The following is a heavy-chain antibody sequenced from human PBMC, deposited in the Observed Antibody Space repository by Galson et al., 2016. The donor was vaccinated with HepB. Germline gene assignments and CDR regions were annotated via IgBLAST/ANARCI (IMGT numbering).Heavy chain of an antibody. J-gene: IGHJ4*02. CDR1: GYSFTNYY. CDR3: ARDNRKLLAFDY. CDR2: INPLMHPNSGGS. Sequence: SVKVSCKASGYSFTNYYMHWVRQAPGQGPEWMGWINPLMHPNSGGSNYAQKFQGRVTMTRDTSISTAYMELSSLTSDDTAVYYCARDNRKLLAFDYWGQGTLVTVSS. V-gene: IGHV1-2*02. D-gene: IGHD2-15*01.